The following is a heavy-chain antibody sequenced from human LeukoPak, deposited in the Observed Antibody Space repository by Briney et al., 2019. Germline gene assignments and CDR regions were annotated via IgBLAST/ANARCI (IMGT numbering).Heavy chain of an antibody. CDR3: ARDTIDGHAYYYYYGMDV. D-gene: IGHD3-3*01. CDR2: ISYDGSNK. J-gene: IGHJ6*02. Sequence: GGSLRLSCAASGFTFSSYAMHWVRQAPGKGLEGVAVISYDGSNKYYADSVKGRFTISRDNSKNTLYLQMNSLRAEDTAVYYCARDTIDGHAYYYYYGMDVWGQGTTVTVSS. V-gene: IGHV3-30*04. CDR1: GFTFSSYA.